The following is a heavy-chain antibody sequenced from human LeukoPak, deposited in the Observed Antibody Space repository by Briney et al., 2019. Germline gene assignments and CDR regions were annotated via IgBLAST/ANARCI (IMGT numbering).Heavy chain of an antibody. J-gene: IGHJ4*02. CDR1: GYTFTGYY. V-gene: IGHV1-2*02. CDR2: INPNSGGT. Sequence: ASVKVSCKASGYTFTGYYMHWVRQAPGQGLEWMGWINPNSGGTNYAQKFQGRVTMTRDTSISTAYMELSRLRSDDTAVYYCARTRAATVTTGYFDYWGQGTLVTVSS. CDR3: ARTRAATVTTGYFDY. D-gene: IGHD4-17*01.